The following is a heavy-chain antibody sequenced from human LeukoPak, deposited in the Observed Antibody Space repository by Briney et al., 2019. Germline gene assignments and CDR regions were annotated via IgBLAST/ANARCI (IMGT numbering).Heavy chain of an antibody. V-gene: IGHV1-24*01. CDR2: FDPEDGEA. Sequence: ASVKVSCKVSGYTLTELSMHWVRQAPGKGLEWMGGFDPEDGEAIYAQKFQGRVTMTEDTSTDTAYMELNSLRSDDTAVYYCATDPGEIVPAAKGPRGDYCYGMDVWGQGTTVTVSS. CDR3: ATDPGEIVPAAKGPRGDYCYGMDV. J-gene: IGHJ6*02. D-gene: IGHD2-2*01. CDR1: GYTLTELS.